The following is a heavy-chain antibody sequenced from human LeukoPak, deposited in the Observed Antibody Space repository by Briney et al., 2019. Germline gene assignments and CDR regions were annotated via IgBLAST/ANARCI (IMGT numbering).Heavy chain of an antibody. CDR1: GFTFSSYA. J-gene: IGHJ4*02. Sequence: PGGSLRLSCAASGFTFSSYAMSWVRQAPGKGLEWVSIISGSGDNTYYADPMKGRFTISRDNSKNTLYLQMNSLRAEDTAVYYCAKAHSSSWYYFDYWGQGTLVTVSS. CDR2: ISGSGDNT. CDR3: AKAHSSSWYYFDY. D-gene: IGHD6-13*01. V-gene: IGHV3-23*01.